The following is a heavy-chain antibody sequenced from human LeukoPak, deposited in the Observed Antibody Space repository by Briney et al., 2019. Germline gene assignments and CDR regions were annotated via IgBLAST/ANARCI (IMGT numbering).Heavy chain of an antibody. D-gene: IGHD3-16*01. J-gene: IGHJ5*02. V-gene: IGHV3-74*03. CDR1: GFTFSSYW. CDR3: ARDTGEMFDP. Sequence: GGSLRLSCTASGFTFSSYWMHWIRQAPGKGLVWVALISADGGTTMYADSVKGRLTISRDNAKNTLYLRMNSLRVDDTAVYYCARDTGEMFDPWGQGTLVSVSS. CDR2: ISADGGTT.